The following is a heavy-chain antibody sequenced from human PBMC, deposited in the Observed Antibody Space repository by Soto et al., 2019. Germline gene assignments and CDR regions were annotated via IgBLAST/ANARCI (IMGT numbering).Heavy chain of an antibody. J-gene: IGHJ4*02. CDR1: EFNVSNNY. Sequence: EVQLVESGGGLVQPGGSLRLSCAASEFNVSNNYMCWVRQAPGKGLEWVSLIYSGGVTHYADSVRGRFTISRDNSRNTLYLQMNRLRADDTAVYYCAKRGTTVTTSLWYWGQGTLVTVSS. CDR2: IYSGGVT. V-gene: IGHV3-66*01. D-gene: IGHD4-17*01. CDR3: AKRGTTVTTSLWY.